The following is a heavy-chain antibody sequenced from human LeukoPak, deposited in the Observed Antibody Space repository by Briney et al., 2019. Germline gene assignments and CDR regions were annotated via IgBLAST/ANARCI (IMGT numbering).Heavy chain of an antibody. V-gene: IGHV1-46*01. CDR2: INPSGGST. Sequence: ASVKVSCKASGYTFTSYYMHWVRQAPGQGLEWMGIINPSGGSTSYAQKFQGRVTMTRDTSTSTVYMELSRLRSDDTAVYYCATIVVVPAAIPFDYWGQGTLVTVSS. J-gene: IGHJ4*02. CDR1: GYTFTSYY. D-gene: IGHD2-2*02. CDR3: ATIVVVPAAIPFDY.